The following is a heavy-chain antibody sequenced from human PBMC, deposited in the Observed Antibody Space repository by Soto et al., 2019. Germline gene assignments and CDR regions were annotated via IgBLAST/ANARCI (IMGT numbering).Heavy chain of an antibody. V-gene: IGHV4-59*01. Sequence: SETLSLTCSVSGGSISGSYWSWIRQSPGKGLEWLGYVYYTGSTNYSPSLRSRVSISVDTSKNEFSLRLSSVTAADTAVYYCARDSGAAARETSSYYDMDVWGQGTTVTVPS. CDR1: GGSISGSY. D-gene: IGHD6-13*01. J-gene: IGHJ6*02. CDR2: VYYTGST. CDR3: ARDSGAAARETSSYYDMDV.